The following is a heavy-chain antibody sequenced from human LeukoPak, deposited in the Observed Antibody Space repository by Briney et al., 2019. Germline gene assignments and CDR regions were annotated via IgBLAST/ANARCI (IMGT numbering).Heavy chain of an antibody. V-gene: IGHV4-34*01. CDR1: GGSFSGYY. CDR3: ARERNYYDSSFDY. J-gene: IGHJ4*02. CDR2: INHSGST. D-gene: IGHD3-22*01. Sequence: SETLSLTGAVYGGSFSGYYWSWIRQPPGKGLEWIGEINHSGSTNYNPSLKSRVTISVDTSKNQFSLKLSSVTAADTAVYYCARERNYYDSSFDYWGQGTLVTVSS.